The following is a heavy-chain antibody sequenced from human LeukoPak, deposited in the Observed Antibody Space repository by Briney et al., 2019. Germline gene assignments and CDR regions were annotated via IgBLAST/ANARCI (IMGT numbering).Heavy chain of an antibody. V-gene: IGHV4-4*07. CDR3: VRDGRRGSDFSGYFDY. CDR1: GDSVSSYY. CDR2: IYPSGRT. J-gene: IGHJ4*02. D-gene: IGHD1-26*01. Sequence: SETLSLTCTVSGDSVSSYYWSWIRQPAGKGLEWIGRIYPSGRTNYNPSLKSRVTMSVDTSTNQFSLKLGFVTAADTAVYYCVRDGRRGSDFSGYFDYWGQGTLVTVSS.